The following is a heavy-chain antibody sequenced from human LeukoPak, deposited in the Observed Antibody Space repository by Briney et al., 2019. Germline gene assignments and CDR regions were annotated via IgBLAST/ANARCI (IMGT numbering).Heavy chain of an antibody. Sequence: GRTLRLSCAASGFTFSHYGMRWGSRGPGKGLEREAHIKPVGSDKYYVYSVKGRFTISRDNAKNSLYLPLNSLMADDTAVYYCARENMWAFDIWGQGTMVTVSS. CDR1: GFTFSHYG. CDR2: IKPVGSDK. CDR3: ARENMWAFDI. D-gene: IGHD2/OR15-2a*01. J-gene: IGHJ3*02. V-gene: IGHV3-7*01.